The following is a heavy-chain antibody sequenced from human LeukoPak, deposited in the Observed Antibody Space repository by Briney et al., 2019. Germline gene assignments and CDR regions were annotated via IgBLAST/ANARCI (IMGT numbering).Heavy chain of an antibody. CDR2: IKQDGSEK. CDR1: GFTFSSYW. J-gene: IGHJ4*02. V-gene: IGHV3-7*01. D-gene: IGHD3-3*01. CDR3: ARDPIYYDFWSGYYVCYLDY. Sequence: GGSLRLSCAASGFTFSSYWMSWVRQAPGKGLEWVANIKQDGSEKYYVDSVKGRFTISRDNAKNSLYLQMNSLRAEDTAVYYCARDPIYYDFWSGYYVCYLDYWGQGTLVTVSS.